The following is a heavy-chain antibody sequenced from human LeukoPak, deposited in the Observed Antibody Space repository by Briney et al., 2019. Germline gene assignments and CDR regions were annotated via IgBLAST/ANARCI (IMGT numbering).Heavy chain of an antibody. J-gene: IGHJ4*02. D-gene: IGHD2-8*02. CDR1: GLTFSSYG. Sequence: GSLRLSCAASGLTFSSYGMNWVRQGPGKGLEWVSSISSSSSYIYYADSVKGRFTISRDNAKNSLYLQMNSLRAEDTAVYYCARGLSTDEFDYWGQGTLVTVSS. CDR2: ISSSSSYI. CDR3: ARGLSTDEFDY. V-gene: IGHV3-21*01.